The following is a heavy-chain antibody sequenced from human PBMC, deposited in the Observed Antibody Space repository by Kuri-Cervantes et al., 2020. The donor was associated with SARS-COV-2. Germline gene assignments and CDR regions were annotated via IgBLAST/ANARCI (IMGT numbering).Heavy chain of an antibody. CDR2: IGTAGDT. CDR1: GFTFSSYG. CDR3: ARGDLGYCSGGSCYNWFDP. V-gene: IGHV3-13*01. Sequence: GGSLRLSCAASGFTFSSYGVHWVRQAPGKGLEWVAVIGTAGDTYYPGSVKGRFTISRENAKNSLYLQMNSLRAEDTAVYYCARGDLGYCSGGSCYNWFDPWGQGALVTVSS. D-gene: IGHD2-15*01. J-gene: IGHJ5*02.